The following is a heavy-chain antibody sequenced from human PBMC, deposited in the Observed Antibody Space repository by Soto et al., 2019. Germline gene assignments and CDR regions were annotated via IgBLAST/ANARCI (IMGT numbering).Heavy chain of an antibody. CDR1: GYSFTSYW. D-gene: IGHD5-18*01. Sequence: PGESLKISCKGSGYSFTSYWIGWVRQMPGKGLEWMGIIYPGDSDTRYSPSFQGQVTISADKSISTAYLQWSSLKASDTAMYYYAMSVDTAMVTGPYFDYWGQGTLVTVSS. V-gene: IGHV5-51*01. J-gene: IGHJ4*02. CDR3: AMSVDTAMVTGPYFDY. CDR2: IYPGDSDT.